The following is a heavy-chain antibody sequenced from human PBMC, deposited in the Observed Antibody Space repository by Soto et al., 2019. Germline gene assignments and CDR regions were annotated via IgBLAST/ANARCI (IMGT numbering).Heavy chain of an antibody. J-gene: IGHJ3*02. CDR1: GSTFSSYW. CDR2: IKQDGSEK. D-gene: IGHD1-26*01. Sequence: GGSLRLSCAASGSTFSSYWMSWVRQAPGKGLEWVANIKQDGSEKYYVDSVKVRLTISRENDKNSLYLQMNSLRAEDTAVYYCARDRGGSYSLVWDAFHXWDQGTMVTVS. V-gene: IGHV3-7*01. CDR3: ARDRGGSYSLVWDAFHX.